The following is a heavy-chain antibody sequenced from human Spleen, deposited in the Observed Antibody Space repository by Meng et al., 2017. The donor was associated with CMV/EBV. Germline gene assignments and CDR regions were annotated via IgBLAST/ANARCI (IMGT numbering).Heavy chain of an antibody. D-gene: IGHD1/OR15-1a*01. V-gene: IGHV1-2*02. CDR3: AGPITGTDYGMDV. CDR2: IHPHRGDT. Sequence: ASVKVSCKASGYTFTAHYFHWVRQAPGQGLEWMGWIHPHRGDTNYAQQFQGRVTMTRDTSISTAYMELSRLRSDDTAVYYCAGPITGTDYGMDVWGQGTTVTVSS. J-gene: IGHJ6*02. CDR1: GYTFTAHY.